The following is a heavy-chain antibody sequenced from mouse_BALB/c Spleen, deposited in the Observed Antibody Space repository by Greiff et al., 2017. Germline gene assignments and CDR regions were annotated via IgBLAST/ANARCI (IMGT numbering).Heavy chain of an antibody. Sequence: VQLQQSGAELVRPGVSVKISCKGSGYTFTDYAMHWVKQSHAKSLEWIGVISTYYGDASYNQKFKGKATMTVDKSSSTAYMELARLTSEDSAIYYCARRGNYVGGAMDYWGQGTSVTVSS. J-gene: IGHJ4*01. CDR2: ISTYYGDA. V-gene: IGHV1S137*01. CDR3: ARRGNYVGGAMDY. CDR1: GYTFTDYA. D-gene: IGHD2-1*01.